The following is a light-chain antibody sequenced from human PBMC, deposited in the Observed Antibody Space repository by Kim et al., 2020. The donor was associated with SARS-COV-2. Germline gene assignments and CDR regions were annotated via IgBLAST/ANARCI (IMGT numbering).Light chain of an antibody. V-gene: IGLV6-57*03. J-gene: IGLJ3*02. Sequence: KTVTIACTRTRGSVADNFVQWYQLRPGRAPTTVIYEDSQRPAGVPDRFSGSIDSSSNSASLTISGLRTEDEADYFCQSYDSSHLWVFGGGTKLTVL. CDR2: EDS. CDR1: RGSVADNF. CDR3: QSYDSSHLWV.